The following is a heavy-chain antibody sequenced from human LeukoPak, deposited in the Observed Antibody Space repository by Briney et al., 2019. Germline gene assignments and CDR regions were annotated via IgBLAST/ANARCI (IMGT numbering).Heavy chain of an antibody. CDR2: ISSSSSYT. CDR1: GFTFSDYY. D-gene: IGHD3-10*01. J-gene: IGHJ4*02. V-gene: IGHV3-11*03. Sequence: GESLKISCAASGFTFSDYYMSWIRQAPGKGLEWVSYISSSSSYTNYADSVKGRFTISRDNAKNSLYLQMNSLRAEDTAVYYCARFAGSGSYVDYWGQGTLVTVSS. CDR3: ARFAGSGSYVDY.